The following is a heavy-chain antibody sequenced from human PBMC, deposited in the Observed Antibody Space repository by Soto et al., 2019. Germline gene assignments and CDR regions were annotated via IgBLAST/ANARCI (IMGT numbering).Heavy chain of an antibody. CDR1: GGSISSSSYY. V-gene: IGHV4-39*01. CDR2: IYYSGST. J-gene: IGHJ4*02. CDR3: ARENYGETGSYFDY. D-gene: IGHD4-17*01. Sequence: SETLSLTCTVSGGSISSSSYYWGWIRQPPGKGLEWIGSIYYSGSTYYNPSLKSRVTISVDTSKNQFSLKLSSVTAADTAVYYCARENYGETGSYFDYWGQGTLVTVSS.